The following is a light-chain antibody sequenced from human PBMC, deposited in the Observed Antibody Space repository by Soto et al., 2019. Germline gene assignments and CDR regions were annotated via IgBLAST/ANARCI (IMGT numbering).Light chain of an antibody. V-gene: IGLV2-14*01. CDR2: DVS. J-gene: IGLJ2*01. CDR1: SSDVGGYNY. CDR3: SSYTSSYTRV. Sequence: QSALTQPASVSGSPGQSITISCTGTSSDVGGYNYVSWYQQHPGKDPKLMIYDVSNRPSGVSNRFSGSKSGNTASLAISGLQAEDEADYYCSSYTSSYTRVFGGGTKLTVL.